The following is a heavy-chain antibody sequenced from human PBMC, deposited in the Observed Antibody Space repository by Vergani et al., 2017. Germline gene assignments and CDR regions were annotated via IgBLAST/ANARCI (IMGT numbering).Heavy chain of an antibody. CDR3: ARVSGKVQWLERNYGMDV. Sequence: QVQLVQSGAEVKKPGASVKVSCKASGYTFTSYYMHWVRQAPGQGLEWMGIINPSGGSTSYAQKFQGRVTMTRDTSTSTVYMELSSLRSEDTAVYYCARVSGKVQWLERNYGMDVWGQGTLVTVSS. CDR1: GYTFTSYY. J-gene: IGHJ6*02. CDR2: INPSGGST. D-gene: IGHD6-19*01. V-gene: IGHV1-46*01.